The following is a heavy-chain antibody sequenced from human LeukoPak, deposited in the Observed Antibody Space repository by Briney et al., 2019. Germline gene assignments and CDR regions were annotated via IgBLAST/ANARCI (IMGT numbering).Heavy chain of an antibody. J-gene: IGHJ5*02. CDR2: ISSSGGST. CDR1: GFTFSSYA. CDR3: AKDVSHIVVVTAISS. V-gene: IGHV3-23*01. D-gene: IGHD2-21*02. Sequence: QPGGSLRLSCAASGFTFSSYAMSWVRQAPGKGLEWVSAISSSGGSTYYADSVKGRFTISRDNFKNTLYLQMNSLRAEDTAVYYCAKDVSHIVVVTAISSWGQGTLVTVSS.